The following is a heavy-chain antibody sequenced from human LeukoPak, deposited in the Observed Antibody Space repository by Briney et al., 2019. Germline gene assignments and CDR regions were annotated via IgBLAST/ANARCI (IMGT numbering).Heavy chain of an antibody. D-gene: IGHD6-13*01. CDR3: AKGADVLIPAAGSLFDY. CDR2: ISGSGGST. V-gene: IGHV3-23*01. J-gene: IGHJ4*02. CDR1: GFTFSSYA. Sequence: GGSLRLSSAASGFTFSSYAMSWVRQVPGKGLEWVSAISGSGGSTDYADSVKGRVTISRDNSKNTLYLQMNSLRAEDTAVYYCAKGADVLIPAAGSLFDYWGQGTLVTVSS.